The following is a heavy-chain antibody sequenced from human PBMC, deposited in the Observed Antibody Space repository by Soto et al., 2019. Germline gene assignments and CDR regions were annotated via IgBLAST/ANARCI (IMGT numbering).Heavy chain of an antibody. Sequence: QVHLEQWGAGLLKPSETLSLTCAVYGGSLSGYFWSWVRQPPGKGLEWIGEINHSGSTNYNPSLKSRVTISADTSKHQFSLRLSSVTAADSAIYYCASYHYYDFWIGSRHYVDVWGKGTTGTVSS. V-gene: IGHV4-34*01. D-gene: IGHD3-3*01. CDR3: ASYHYYDFWIGSRHYVDV. CDR2: INHSGST. CDR1: GGSLSGYF. J-gene: IGHJ6*03.